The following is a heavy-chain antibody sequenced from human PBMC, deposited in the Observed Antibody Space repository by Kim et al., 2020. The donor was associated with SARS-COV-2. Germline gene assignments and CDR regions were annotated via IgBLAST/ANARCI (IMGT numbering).Heavy chain of an antibody. Sequence: GGSLRLSCAASGFTFSSYAMHWVRQAPGKGLEWVAVIWYDGSNKYYADSVKGRFTISRDNSKNTLYLQMNSLRAEDTAVYYCAKGGDTVTTIDYWGQGTLVTVSS. CDR3: AKGGDTVTTIDY. V-gene: IGHV3-33*06. CDR2: IWYDGSNK. D-gene: IGHD4-17*01. CDR1: GFTFSSYA. J-gene: IGHJ4*02.